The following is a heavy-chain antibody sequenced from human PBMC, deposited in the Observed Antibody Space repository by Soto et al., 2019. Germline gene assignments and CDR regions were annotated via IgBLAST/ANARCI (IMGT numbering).Heavy chain of an antibody. D-gene: IGHD3-16*01. J-gene: IGHJ4*02. V-gene: IGHV4-34*01. Sequence: QVQLQQWGAGLLKPSETLSLTCAVYGGSFSGYYWSWIRQPPGKGLEWIGEISHSGGTNYNPSLKSRVTISVDTSKNHFSLNLGSVTAADTAVYYCARGHQGDRDFGFWGQGTLVTVSS. CDR1: GGSFSGYY. CDR3: ARGHQGDRDFGF. CDR2: ISHSGGT.